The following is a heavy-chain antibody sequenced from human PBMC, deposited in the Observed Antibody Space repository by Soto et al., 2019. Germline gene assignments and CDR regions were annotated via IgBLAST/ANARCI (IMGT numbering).Heavy chain of an antibody. J-gene: IGHJ1*01. CDR1: GYTFTSYD. Sequence: GASVKVSCKASGYTFTSYDINWVRQATGQGLEWMGWMNPNSGNTGYAQKFQGRVTMTRNTSISTAYMELSSLRSEDTAVYYCARSVVVAATQVYFQHWGQGTLVTVSS. CDR2: MNPNSGNT. D-gene: IGHD2-15*01. V-gene: IGHV1-8*01. CDR3: ARSVVVAATQVYFQH.